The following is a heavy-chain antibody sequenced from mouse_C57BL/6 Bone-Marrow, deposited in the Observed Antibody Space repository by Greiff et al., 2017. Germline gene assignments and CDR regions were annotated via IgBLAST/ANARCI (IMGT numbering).Heavy chain of an antibody. CDR1: GYTFTSYW. V-gene: IGHV1-7*01. CDR3: ARGIYYYGSSYGGWYFDV. Sequence: QVQLQQSGAELAKPGASVKLSCKASGYTFTSYWMHWVKQRPGQGLEWIGYINPSSGYTKYNQKFKDKATLTADKSSSTAYMPLSSLTYEDSAVYYCARGIYYYGSSYGGWYFDVWGTGTTVTVSS. J-gene: IGHJ1*03. CDR2: INPSSGYT. D-gene: IGHD1-1*01.